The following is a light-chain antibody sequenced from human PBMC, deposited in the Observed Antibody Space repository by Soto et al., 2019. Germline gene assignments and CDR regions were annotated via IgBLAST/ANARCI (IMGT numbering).Light chain of an antibody. V-gene: IGKV3-11*01. CDR3: QQRSNWPPMYT. CDR2: DAS. Sequence: PGERATLSCRASQSVSSYLAWYQQKPGQAPRLLIYDASNRATGIPARFSGSGSGTDFTLTISSLEPEDFAVYYCQQRSNWPPMYTFGQGTKLEIK. CDR1: QSVSSY. J-gene: IGKJ2*01.